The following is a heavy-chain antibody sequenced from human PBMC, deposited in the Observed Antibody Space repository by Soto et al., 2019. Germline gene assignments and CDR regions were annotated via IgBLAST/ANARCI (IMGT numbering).Heavy chain of an antibody. CDR3: ARGSNFDFSSGYADSFDV. CDR1: CGSFSCYY. CDR2: VKHSGNI. D-gene: IGHD3-3*01. V-gene: IGHV4-34*01. Sequence: SETLSLTCAVYCGSFSCYYWGWFRQPSGKWLEWIGEVKHSGNINYNPSLKTRLTVSVDTSKNQFSLKLSSMNAADTAMYYCARGSNFDFSSGYADSFDVWGQGTMVT. J-gene: IGHJ3*01.